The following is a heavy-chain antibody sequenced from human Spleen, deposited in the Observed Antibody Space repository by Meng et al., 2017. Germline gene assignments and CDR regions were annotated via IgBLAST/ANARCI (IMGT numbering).Heavy chain of an antibody. CDR3: ARDKITMVRGVIWFDP. D-gene: IGHD3-10*01. CDR2: INHSGST. V-gene: IGHV4-34*01. J-gene: IGHJ5*02. Sequence: QGQRQQWGAGMLKPSEPLSLTCAVYGGSFSGYYWSWNRQPPGKGLEWIGEINHSGSTNYNPSLKSRVTISVDTSKNQFSLKLSSVTAADTAVYYCARDKITMVRGVIWFDPWGQGTLVTVSS. CDR1: GGSFSGYY.